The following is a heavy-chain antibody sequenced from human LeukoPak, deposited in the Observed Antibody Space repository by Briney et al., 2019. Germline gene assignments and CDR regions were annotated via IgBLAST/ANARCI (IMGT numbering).Heavy chain of an antibody. V-gene: IGHV3-23*01. CDR2: ITGSGSGT. D-gene: IGHD3-10*01. CDR3: AKSGERRRPYYFDY. Sequence: GGSLRLSCAASGFTFSSYAMSWVHQAPGKGLEWVSGITGSGSGTYYADSVKGQFTISRDNAKNTLYLQMNSLRVEDTAVYYCAKSGERRRPYYFDYWGQGTLVTVSS. J-gene: IGHJ4*02. CDR1: GFTFSSYA.